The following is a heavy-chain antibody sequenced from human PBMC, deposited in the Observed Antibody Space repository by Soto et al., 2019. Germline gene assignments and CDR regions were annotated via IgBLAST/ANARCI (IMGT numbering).Heavy chain of an antibody. CDR1: GGSFSDYY. Sequence: SETLSLTCAVYGGSFSDYYWSWIRQPPGKGLEWIGYIYYSGSTYYNPSLKSRVTISVDTSKNQFSLKLSSVTAADTAVYYCARDGPPVGYCISTSCPIGPGGWFDPWGQGTLVTVSS. CDR3: ARDGPPVGYCISTSCPIGPGGWFDP. J-gene: IGHJ5*02. D-gene: IGHD2-2*01. CDR2: IYYSGST. V-gene: IGHV4-30-4*01.